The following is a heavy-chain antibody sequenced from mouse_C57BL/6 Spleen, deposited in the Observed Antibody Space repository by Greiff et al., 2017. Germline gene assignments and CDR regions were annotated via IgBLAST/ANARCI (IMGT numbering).Heavy chain of an antibody. J-gene: IGHJ3*01. CDR1: GYAFSSSW. CDR2: IYPGDGDT. D-gene: IGHD3-2*02. CDR3: ARSAQATSAWFAY. Sequence: VHLVESGPELVKPGASVKISCKASGYAFSSSWMNWVKQRPGKGLEWIGRIYPGDGDTNYNGKFKGKATLTADKSSSTAYMQLSSLTSEDSAVYFCARSAQATSAWFAYWGQGTLVTVSA. V-gene: IGHV1-82*01.